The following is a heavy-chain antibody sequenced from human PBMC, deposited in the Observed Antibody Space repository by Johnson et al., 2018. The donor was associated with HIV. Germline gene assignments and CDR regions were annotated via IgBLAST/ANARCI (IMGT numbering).Heavy chain of an antibody. D-gene: IGHD6-19*01. CDR3: ASKQWLAKISSDAFDI. CDR2: IRYDGSYK. CDR1: DFTFSSYG. Sequence: QVQLVESGGGVVQPGGSLRLSCAASDFTFSSYGMHWVRQAPGKGLEWVAFIRYDGSYKYYVDSVKGRFTISRDNSKNTLYLQMNSLRAEDTAVYYCASKQWLAKISSDAFDIGGQGTMVTVSS. V-gene: IGHV3-30*02. J-gene: IGHJ3*02.